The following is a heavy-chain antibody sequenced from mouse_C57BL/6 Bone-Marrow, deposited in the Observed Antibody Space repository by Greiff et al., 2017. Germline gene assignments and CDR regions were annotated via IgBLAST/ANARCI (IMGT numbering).Heavy chain of an antibody. Sequence: VQLQQPGTELVKPGASVKLSCKASGYTFTSYWMHWVKQRPGQGLEWIGNIKPSNGGTNYNEKFKSKATLTVDKSSSTAYMQLSSLTSEDSAVYYCARSGWLLAWFAYWGQGTLVTVSA. CDR3: ARSGWLLAWFAY. V-gene: IGHV1-53*01. CDR2: IKPSNGGT. D-gene: IGHD2-3*01. J-gene: IGHJ3*01. CDR1: GYTFTSYW.